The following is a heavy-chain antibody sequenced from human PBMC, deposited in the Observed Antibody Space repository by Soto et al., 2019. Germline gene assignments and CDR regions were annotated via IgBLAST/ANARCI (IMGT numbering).Heavy chain of an antibody. Sequence: QVQLQESGPGLVKPSQTLSLTCIVSGDSISSGGYLWTWIRQYPGKGLEWMGYIYHIGTAFYNPSPKXXLXRAXDPSNTQFSPRLRSVTAPDTAVYYCARGRGASTDYWGQGTLVLVSS. CDR3: ARGRGASTDY. D-gene: IGHD3-10*01. CDR1: GDSISSGGYL. J-gene: IGHJ4*02. CDR2: IYHIGTA. V-gene: IGHV4-31*01.